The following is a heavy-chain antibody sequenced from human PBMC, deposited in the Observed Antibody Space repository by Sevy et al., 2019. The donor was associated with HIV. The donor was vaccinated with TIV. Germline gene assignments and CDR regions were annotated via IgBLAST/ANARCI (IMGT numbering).Heavy chain of an antibody. Sequence: GGSLRLSCAASGFIFRTYGMHWVRQAPGKGLEWVGNILYDGVSDYYADSLKGRFTVSGDNSKNTLSLEMHRVSPDDTAVYYCAKDTGVSGWYYFDSWGQGTQVTVSS. CDR3: AKDTGVSGWYYFDS. CDR1: GFIFRTYG. V-gene: IGHV3-30*18. J-gene: IGHJ4*02. D-gene: IGHD6-19*01. CDR2: ILYDGVSD.